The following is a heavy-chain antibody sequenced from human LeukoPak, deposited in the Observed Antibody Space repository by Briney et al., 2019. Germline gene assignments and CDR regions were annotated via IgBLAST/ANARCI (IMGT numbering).Heavy chain of an antibody. J-gene: IGHJ5*02. D-gene: IGHD3-16*01. CDR2: ISSSGSNI. CDR1: GFTFSSYE. Sequence: PGGSLRLSCAASGFTFSSYEMNWVRQAPGKGREWVSYISSSGSNIYYGDSVKGRFTISRDNAKNSLCLQMNSLRAEDTAVYYCARGEGFDPWGQGTLVTVSS. CDR3: ARGEGFDP. V-gene: IGHV3-48*03.